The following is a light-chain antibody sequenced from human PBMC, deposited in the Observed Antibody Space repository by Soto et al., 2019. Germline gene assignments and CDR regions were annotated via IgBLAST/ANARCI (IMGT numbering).Light chain of an antibody. J-gene: IGKJ1*01. CDR1: QSISSW. V-gene: IGKV1-5*03. Sequence: IQITRSPSTQYAYVGDRVTITCRASQSISSWLAWYQQKPGKAPKLLIYKASSLESGVPSRFSGSGSGTEFTLTISSLQPDDFATYYCQQYNSYLWTFGQGTQVDSK. CDR2: KAS. CDR3: QQYNSYLWT.